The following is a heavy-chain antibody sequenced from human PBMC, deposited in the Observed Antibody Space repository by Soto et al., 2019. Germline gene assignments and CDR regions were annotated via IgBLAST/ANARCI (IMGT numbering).Heavy chain of an antibody. CDR3: AKNGQPPYYYYGMDV. J-gene: IGHJ6*02. D-gene: IGHD2-8*01. CDR1: GYTFSRYG. V-gene: IGHV1-18*01. CDR2: VSGYNGDT. Sequence: QGQLVQSGPEVKKPGASVQVSCKASGYTFSRYGIRWVRQAPGQGLEWMGWVSGYNGDTKYAQKVQGRVTMTVDTSTYTAYMELRSLTSGDTAKYYCAKNGQPPYYYYGMDVWGQGTTVTVSS.